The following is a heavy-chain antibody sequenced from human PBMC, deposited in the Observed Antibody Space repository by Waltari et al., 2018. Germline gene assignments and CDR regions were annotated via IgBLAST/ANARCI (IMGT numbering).Heavy chain of an antibody. V-gene: IGHV1-2*02. Sequence: QVQLVQSGAAVKKPGASVKVSCKAYGYRFTLHYIHWVRQAPGQGRGWMGWIDPNSGGTNYAQKFQGRVTMTRDTSISTAYMEVSRLRSDDTAVYYCARGYYGDFTLDYWGQGTLVTVSS. CDR3: ARGYYGDFTLDY. CDR2: IDPNSGGT. D-gene: IGHD4-17*01. J-gene: IGHJ4*02. CDR1: GYRFTLHY.